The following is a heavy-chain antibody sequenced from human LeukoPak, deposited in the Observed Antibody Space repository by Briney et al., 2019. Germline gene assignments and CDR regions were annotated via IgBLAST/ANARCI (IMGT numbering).Heavy chain of an antibody. CDR1: GGSISSYY. CDR2: IYYSGST. Sequence: SEALSLTCTVSGGSISSYYWSWIRQPPGKGLEWIGCIYYSGSTNYNPSLKSRVTISVDTSKNQFSLKLSSVTAADTAVYYCARQGEDDYGDYSFFDYWGQGTLVTVSS. D-gene: IGHD4-17*01. V-gene: IGHV4-59*08. CDR3: ARQGEDDYGDYSFFDY. J-gene: IGHJ4*02.